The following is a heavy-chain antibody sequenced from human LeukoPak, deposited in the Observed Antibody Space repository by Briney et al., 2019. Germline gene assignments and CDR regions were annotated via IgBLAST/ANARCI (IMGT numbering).Heavy chain of an antibody. D-gene: IGHD1-26*01. V-gene: IGHV1-2*02. CDR1: GYIFTGYY. J-gene: IGHJ4*02. Sequence: ASVKVSCKTSGYIFTGYYINWVRQAPGQGLEWMGWINPNGGDTNYAQKFQGRVTMTRDTSISTAYMELSRLRSDDTAVYYCARARPSYSGSYDDYWGQGTLVTVSS. CDR2: INPNGGDT. CDR3: ARARPSYSGSYDDY.